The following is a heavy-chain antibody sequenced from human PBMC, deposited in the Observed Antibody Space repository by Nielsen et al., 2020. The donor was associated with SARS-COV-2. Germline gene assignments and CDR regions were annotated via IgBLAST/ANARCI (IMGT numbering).Heavy chain of an antibody. CDR3: ARGSSASAFDV. D-gene: IGHD3-22*01. CDR1: GFIFSRYG. V-gene: IGHV3-33*08. J-gene: IGHJ3*01. CDR2: IWFDGTNE. Sequence: GESLKISCAASGFIFSRYGMHWVRQAPGKGLEWVANIWFDGTNEYIADSVKGRFTVSRDNPKNTPYLQMNSLRAEDTAVYYCARGSSASAFDVWGQGTTVTVSS.